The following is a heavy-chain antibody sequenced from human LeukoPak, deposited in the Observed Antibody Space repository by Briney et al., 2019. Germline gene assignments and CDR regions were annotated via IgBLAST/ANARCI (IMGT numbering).Heavy chain of an antibody. D-gene: IGHD3-10*01. CDR2: IYCSGST. J-gene: IGHJ4*02. CDR1: GGSISSSSYY. Sequence: PSETLSLTCTVSGGSISSSSYYWGWIRQPPGKGLEWIGSIYCSGSTYYNPSLKSRVTISVDTSKNQFSLKLSSVTAADTAVYYCARLHYYGSGSPLFDYWGQGTLVTVSS. CDR3: ARLHYYGSGSPLFDY. V-gene: IGHV4-39*01.